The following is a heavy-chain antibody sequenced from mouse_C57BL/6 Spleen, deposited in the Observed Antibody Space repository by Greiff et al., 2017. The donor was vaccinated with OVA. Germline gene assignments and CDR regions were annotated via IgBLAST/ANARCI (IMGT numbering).Heavy chain of an antibody. CDR2: IDPSDSYT. V-gene: IGHV1-50*01. D-gene: IGHD2-5*01. CDR3: ARGGGDSNYEAY. Sequence: QVQLKQPGAELVKPGASVKLSCKASGYTFTSYWMQWVKQRPGQGLEWIGEIDPSDSYTNYNQKFKGKATLTVDTSSSTAYMQRSSLTSEDSAVYYCARGGGDSNYEAYWGEGTLVTVSA. CDR1: GYTFTSYW. J-gene: IGHJ3*01.